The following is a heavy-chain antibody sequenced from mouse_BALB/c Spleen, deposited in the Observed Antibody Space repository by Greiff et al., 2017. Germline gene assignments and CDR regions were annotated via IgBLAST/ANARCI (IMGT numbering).Heavy chain of an antibody. CDR1: GYAFTNYL. D-gene: IGHD1-1*01. V-gene: IGHV1-54*01. CDR2: INPGSGGT. Sequence: VKLQQSGAELVRPGTSVKVSCKASGYAFTNYLIEWVKQRPGQGLEWIGVINPGSGGTNYNEKFKGKATLTADNSSSTAYMQLSSLTSDDSAVYFCARSDGSSYGFAYWGQGTLVTVSA. CDR3: ARSDGSSYGFAY. J-gene: IGHJ3*01.